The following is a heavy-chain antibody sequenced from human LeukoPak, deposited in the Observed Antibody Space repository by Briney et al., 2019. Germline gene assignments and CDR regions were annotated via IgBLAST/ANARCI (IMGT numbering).Heavy chain of an antibody. Sequence: PGGSLRLSCAASGFTFSSYSMNWVRQAPGKGLEWVSYNSSSSSTIYYADSVKGRFTISRDNAKNSLYLQMNSLRDEDTAVYYCARDEEYDFWSGYYVYWGQGTLVTVSS. V-gene: IGHV3-48*02. J-gene: IGHJ4*02. CDR1: GFTFSSYS. CDR2: NSSSSSTI. D-gene: IGHD3-3*01. CDR3: ARDEEYDFWSGYYVY.